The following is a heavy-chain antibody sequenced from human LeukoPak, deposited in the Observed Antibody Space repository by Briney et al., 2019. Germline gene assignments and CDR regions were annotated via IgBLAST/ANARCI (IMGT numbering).Heavy chain of an antibody. Sequence: SETLSLTCTVSGYSISSGYYWGWIRQPPGKGLEWIGSIYHSGSTYYNPSLKSRVTISVDTSKNQFSLKLSSVTAADTAVYYCARVTASRHYYYYMDVWGKGTTVTVSS. CDR1: GYSISSGYY. CDR2: IYHSGST. J-gene: IGHJ6*03. D-gene: IGHD6-6*01. CDR3: ARVTASRHYYYYMDV. V-gene: IGHV4-38-2*02.